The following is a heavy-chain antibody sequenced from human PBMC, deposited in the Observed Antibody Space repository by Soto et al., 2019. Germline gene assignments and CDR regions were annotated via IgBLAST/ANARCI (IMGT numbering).Heavy chain of an antibody. Sequence: SETMSLTCTVAGGYISSYYLSWIRQHTGKGLEWIGYIYYSGSTNYNPSLKSRVTISVDTSKNQFSLKLSSVTAADTAVYYCARGEPYYYGSGSYWYNWFDPWGQGTLVTVS. D-gene: IGHD3-10*01. V-gene: IGHV4-59*01. CDR1: GGYISSYY. CDR3: ARGEPYYYGSGSYWYNWFDP. CDR2: IYYSGST. J-gene: IGHJ5*02.